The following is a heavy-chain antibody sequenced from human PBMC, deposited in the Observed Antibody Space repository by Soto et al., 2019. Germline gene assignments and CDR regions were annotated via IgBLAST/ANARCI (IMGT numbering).Heavy chain of an antibody. V-gene: IGHV4-39*01. CDR1: GGSISSSSYY. Sequence: PSETLSLTCTVSGGSISSSSYYWGWIRQPPGKGLEWIGSIYYSGSTYYNPSLKSRVTISVDTSKDQFSLKLSSVTAADTAVYYCARHNLGKYSSGEGWFDPWGQGTLVTVSS. CDR3: ARHNLGKYSSGEGWFDP. D-gene: IGHD6-19*01. J-gene: IGHJ5*02. CDR2: IYYSGST.